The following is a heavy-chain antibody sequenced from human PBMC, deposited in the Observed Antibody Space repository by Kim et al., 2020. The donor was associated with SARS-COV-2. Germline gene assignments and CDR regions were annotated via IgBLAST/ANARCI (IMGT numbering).Heavy chain of an antibody. J-gene: IGHJ4*02. Sequence: ADPVKGRFTISRDDSKNTLYLQMNSVKTEDTAVYYCTTATWIQLSEPLDYWGQGTLVTVSS. D-gene: IGHD5-18*01. CDR3: TTATWIQLSEPLDY. V-gene: IGHV3-15*01.